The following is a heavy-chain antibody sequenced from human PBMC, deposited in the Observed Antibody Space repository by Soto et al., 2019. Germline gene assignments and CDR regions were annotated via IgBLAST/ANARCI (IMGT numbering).Heavy chain of an antibody. D-gene: IGHD1-26*01. Sequence: SETLSLTCTVSGGSISSYYWSWIRQPPGKGLEWIGYIYYSGSTNYNPSLKSRVTISVDTSKNQFSLKLSSVTAADTAVYYCARGGTVGGLDVWGQGTTVTVS. CDR2: IYYSGST. J-gene: IGHJ6*02. CDR1: GGSISSYY. V-gene: IGHV4-59*01. CDR3: ARGGTVGGLDV.